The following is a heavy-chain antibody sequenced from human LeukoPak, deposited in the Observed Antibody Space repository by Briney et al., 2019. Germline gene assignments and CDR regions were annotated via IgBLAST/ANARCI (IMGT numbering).Heavy chain of an antibody. CDR2: ISGSGGST. Sequence: GGSLRLSCAASGFTFSSYAMSWVRQAPGKGLEWVSAISGSGGSTYYADSVKGRFTISRDNSKNTLYLQMNSLRAEDTAVYYCAKDTQLLRFLEWLLEGFDPWGQGTLVTVSS. CDR1: GFTFSSYA. V-gene: IGHV3-23*01. J-gene: IGHJ5*02. D-gene: IGHD3-3*01. CDR3: AKDTQLLRFLEWLLEGFDP.